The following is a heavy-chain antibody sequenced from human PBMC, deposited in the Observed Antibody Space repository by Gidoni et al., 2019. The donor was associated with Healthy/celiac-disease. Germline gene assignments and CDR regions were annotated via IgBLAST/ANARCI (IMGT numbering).Heavy chain of an antibody. CDR3: ARDSNYGSGSVYYYYGMDV. V-gene: IGHV4-4*02. Sequence: QVQLQESGPGLVKPSGTLSLTCAVSGGSTSSRNWWSWVSQPPGKGLEWIGEIYHSVSTSYNPSLKSRVTISVGKSKNQFSLKLSSVTAADTAVYYCARDSNYGSGSVYYYYGMDVWGQGTTVTVSS. CDR1: GGSTSSRNW. D-gene: IGHD3-10*01. J-gene: IGHJ6*02. CDR2: IYHSVST.